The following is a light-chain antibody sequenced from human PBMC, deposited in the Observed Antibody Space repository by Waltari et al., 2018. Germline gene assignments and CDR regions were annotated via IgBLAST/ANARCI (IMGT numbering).Light chain of an antibody. CDR1: RSLVHSDGNTY. CDR3: MQGTHWPRT. CDR2: QVS. Sequence: VVMTQSPLSLPVTLGQPASISCWSSRSLVHSDGNTYLNWFHQRPGQSPRRLIYQVSNRDSGVPDRFSGSGSGTDFTLKISRVEAEDVGVYYGMQGTHWPRTFGQGTKVEIK. V-gene: IGKV2-30*02. J-gene: IGKJ1*01.